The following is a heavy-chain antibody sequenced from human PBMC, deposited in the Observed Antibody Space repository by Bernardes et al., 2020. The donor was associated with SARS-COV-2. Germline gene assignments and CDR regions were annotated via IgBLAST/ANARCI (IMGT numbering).Heavy chain of an antibody. CDR3: VKGEDGYTFDY. J-gene: IGHJ4*02. D-gene: IGHD5-12*01. Sequence: GGSLRLSCSASGFTFSSYSAHWVRQAPGKGLEYVSAISSNGGSTYYAASVKGRFTISRDNSKNTLYLQMSSLRAEDTAVDYCVKGEDGYTFDYWGQGTLVTVSS. CDR2: ISSNGGST. CDR1: GFTFSSYS. V-gene: IGHV3-64D*06.